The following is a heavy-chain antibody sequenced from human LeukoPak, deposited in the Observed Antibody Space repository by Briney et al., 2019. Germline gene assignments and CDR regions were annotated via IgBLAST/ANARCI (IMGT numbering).Heavy chain of an antibody. V-gene: IGHV1-69-2*01. J-gene: IGHJ4*02. CDR2: VDPEDGET. Sequence: ASVKVSCKASGYTVTYYYMHWVQQAPGKGLEWMGRVDPEDGETIYAEKFQGRVTITADTSTDTAYMELSSLRSEDTAVYYCATDLPDYWGQGTLVTVSS. CDR3: ATDLPDY. CDR1: GYTVTYYY.